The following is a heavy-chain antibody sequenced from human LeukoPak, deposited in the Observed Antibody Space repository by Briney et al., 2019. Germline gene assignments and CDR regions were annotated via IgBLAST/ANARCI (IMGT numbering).Heavy chain of an antibody. CDR2: ISPDATKS. CDR3: ATGYWSAYSWDS. Sequence: GGSLRLSCAASGFTFSVYYMFWVRQAPGKGLVWVSSISPDATKSKYADFVEGRLTISRDNAKNTLYLQLNSLRVEDAAVYYCATGYWSAYSWDSWGQGTLVTVSS. CDR1: GFTFSVYY. V-gene: IGHV3-74*03. J-gene: IGHJ4*02. D-gene: IGHD3/OR15-3a*01.